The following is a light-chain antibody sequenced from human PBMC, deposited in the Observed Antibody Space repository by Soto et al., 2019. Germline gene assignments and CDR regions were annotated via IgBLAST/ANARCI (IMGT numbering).Light chain of an antibody. CDR2: EVN. CDR1: SSGIGTYNY. J-gene: IGLJ3*02. CDR3: CSFTTTSTWL. V-gene: IGLV2-14*01. Sequence: QSALTQPASVSGSPGQSITISCSETSSGIGTYNYVSWYQHHPGKVPKLIIYEVNNRPSGVSTRFSGSKSGKTASLTISGPQAEDEADYYCCSFTTTSTWLFGGGTKLTV.